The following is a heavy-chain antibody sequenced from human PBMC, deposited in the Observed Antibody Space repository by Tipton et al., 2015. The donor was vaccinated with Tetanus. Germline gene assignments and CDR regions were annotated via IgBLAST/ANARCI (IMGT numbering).Heavy chain of an antibody. CDR1: GFTFSSYA. Sequence: TASGFTFSSYAMSWVRQAPGKGLEWVSAISGSGGSTYYADSVKGRFTISRDNSKNTLYLQMNSLRAEDTAVYYCAKDRHVVVSISLRYWGQGTLVTVSS. D-gene: IGHD2-21*01. CDR2: ISGSGGST. J-gene: IGHJ4*02. V-gene: IGHV3-23*01. CDR3: AKDRHVVVSISLRY.